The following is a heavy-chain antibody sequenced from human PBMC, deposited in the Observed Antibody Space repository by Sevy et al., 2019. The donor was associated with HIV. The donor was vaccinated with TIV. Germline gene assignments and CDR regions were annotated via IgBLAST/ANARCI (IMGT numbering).Heavy chain of an antibody. CDR1: GGSITSLY. J-gene: IGHJ5*02. CDR3: AGENAWGRGYA. D-gene: IGHD6-25*01. CDR2: IDYNGHI. V-gene: IGHV4-59*08. Sequence: SETLSLTCTVSGGSITSLYWNWIRQPPGKELEWIANIDYNGHINYNPSLKSRVTLSLDTSKNQFSLRLSSVIAADTAMYYCAGENAWGRGYAWGQGTLVTVSS.